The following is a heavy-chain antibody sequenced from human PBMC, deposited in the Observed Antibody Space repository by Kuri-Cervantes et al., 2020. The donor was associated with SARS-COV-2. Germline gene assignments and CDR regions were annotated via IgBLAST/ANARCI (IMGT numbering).Heavy chain of an antibody. CDR3: AKSSGTADGGFDP. Sequence: GGSLRLSCAASGFTFSSYGMHWVRQAPGKGLEWVAVISYDGSNKYYADSVKGRFTISRDNSKNTLYLQMNNLRAEDTAVYYCAKSSGTADGGFDPWGQGTLVTVSS. CDR1: GFTFSSYG. CDR2: ISYDGSNK. V-gene: IGHV3-30*18. D-gene: IGHD6-19*01. J-gene: IGHJ5*02.